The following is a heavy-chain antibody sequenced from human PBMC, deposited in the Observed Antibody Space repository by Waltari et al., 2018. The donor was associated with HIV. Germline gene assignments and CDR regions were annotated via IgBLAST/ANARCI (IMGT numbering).Heavy chain of an antibody. D-gene: IGHD2-15*01. CDR3: TSTGGGITDY. J-gene: IGHJ4*02. V-gene: IGHV3-15*01. CDR1: GFTPTNAW. CDR2: IKSEDDGGTT. Sequence: EVQLVESGGGLVKPGESLRLSCAASGFTPTNAWRSWVRQAPGKGLEWVGRIKSEDDGGTTDYAAPVKGRVTISRDDSKNALYLQMNSLKTEDTALYYCTSTGGGITDYWGQGTLVTVSS.